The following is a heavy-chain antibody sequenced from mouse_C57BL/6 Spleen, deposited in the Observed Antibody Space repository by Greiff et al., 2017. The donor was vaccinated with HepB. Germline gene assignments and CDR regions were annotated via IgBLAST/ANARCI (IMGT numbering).Heavy chain of an antibody. CDR3: ARSENYGSSSWYFGG. J-gene: IGHJ1*03. CDR1: GYTFTDYY. CDR2: INPNNGGT. V-gene: IGHV1-26*01. Sequence: VQLQQSGPELVKPGASVKISCKASGYTFTDYYMNWVKQSHGKSLEWIGDINPNNGGTSYNQKFKGKATLTVDKSSSTAYMELRSLTSEDSAVYYCARSENYGSSSWYFGGWGTGTTVTVSS. D-gene: IGHD1-1*01.